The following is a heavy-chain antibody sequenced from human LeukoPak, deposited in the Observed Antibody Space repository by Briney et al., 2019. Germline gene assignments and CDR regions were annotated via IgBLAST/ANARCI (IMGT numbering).Heavy chain of an antibody. D-gene: IGHD2-8*01. CDR3: ARESMAFDY. Sequence: ASLKVSCKPSGYTFTGFYLHWVRQAPGQGIGWMGRMEPNSGDTNYAQKFKARVTMTRDTSSSTAYMELSRLRSDDTAVYYSARESMAFDYWGQGTLVTVSS. CDR2: MEPNSGDT. J-gene: IGHJ4*02. CDR1: GYTFTGFY. V-gene: IGHV1-2*06.